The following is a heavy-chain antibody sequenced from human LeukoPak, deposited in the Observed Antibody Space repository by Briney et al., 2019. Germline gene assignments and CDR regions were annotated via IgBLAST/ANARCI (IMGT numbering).Heavy chain of an antibody. CDR2: ISAYNGNT. CDR3: ARDRSTSYEPPFDY. J-gene: IGHJ4*02. Sequence: ASVKVSCKASGYTFTSYGISWVRQAPGQGLEWMGWISAYNGNTNYAQKLQGRVTITADKSTSTAYMELSSLRSEATAVYYCARDRSTSYEPPFDYWGQGTLVTVSS. V-gene: IGHV1-18*01. D-gene: IGHD5-18*01. CDR1: GYTFTSYG.